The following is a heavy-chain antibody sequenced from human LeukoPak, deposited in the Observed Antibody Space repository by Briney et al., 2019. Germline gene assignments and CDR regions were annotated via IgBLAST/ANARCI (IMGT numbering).Heavy chain of an antibody. CDR1: GASVSATNY. D-gene: IGHD6-13*01. Sequence: SETLSLTCTVSGASVSATNYWSWLRQHPGKGPEWIAYIYYDAGAYYNPSLESRVTISLDSSANQFSLGLSSVTAADTAVYYCARDPLDGMDVWGQGTTVTVSS. V-gene: IGHV4-31*03. CDR2: IYYDAGA. CDR3: ARDPLDGMDV. J-gene: IGHJ6*02.